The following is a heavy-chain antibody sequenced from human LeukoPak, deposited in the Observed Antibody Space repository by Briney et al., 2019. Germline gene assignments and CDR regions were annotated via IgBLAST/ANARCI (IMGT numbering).Heavy chain of an antibody. J-gene: IGHJ5*02. CDR1: GFTFSSYS. CDR2: ISGRDGNT. D-gene: IGHD3-22*01. Sequence: PGGSLRLSCAASGFTFSSYSMNWVRQAPGKGLEWVSAISGRDGNTYYADSVKGRFTISRDNSKNTLYLQMNSLRAEDTAVYYCARDPSPHYYYDRLLYESGFDPWGQGTLVTVSS. CDR3: ARDPSPHYYYDRLLYESGFDP. V-gene: IGHV3-23*01.